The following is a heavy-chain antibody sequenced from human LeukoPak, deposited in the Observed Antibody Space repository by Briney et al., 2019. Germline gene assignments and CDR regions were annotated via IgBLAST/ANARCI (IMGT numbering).Heavy chain of an antibody. D-gene: IGHD1-1*01. CDR3: ARDAPYNWNDADYMDV. CDR2: IYYSGST. Sequence: SETLSLTCTVSGGSTSSYYWGWIRQPPGEGLEWIGYIYYSGSTNYNPSLKSRVTISVDTSKNQFSLKLSSVTAADTAVYYCARDAPYNWNDADYMDVWGKGTTVTVSS. V-gene: IGHV4-59*01. J-gene: IGHJ6*03. CDR1: GGSTSSYY.